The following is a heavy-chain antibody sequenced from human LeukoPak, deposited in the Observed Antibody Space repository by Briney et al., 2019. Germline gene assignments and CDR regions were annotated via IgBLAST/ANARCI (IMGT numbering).Heavy chain of an antibody. J-gene: IGHJ3*02. CDR3: ARAYYDILTGYYSKSTDAFDI. D-gene: IGHD3-9*01. CDR2: IYHSGST. Sequence: PSQTLSLTCAVSGGSISSGGYSWSWIRQPPGKGLEWIGYIYHSGSTYYNPSLKSRVTISVGRSKNQFSLKLSSVTAADTAVYYCARAYYDILTGYYSKSTDAFDIWGQGTMVTVSS. CDR1: GGSISSGGYS. V-gene: IGHV4-30-2*01.